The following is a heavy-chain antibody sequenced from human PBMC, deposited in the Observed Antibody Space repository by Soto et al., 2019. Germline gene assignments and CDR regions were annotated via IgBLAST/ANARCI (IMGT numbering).Heavy chain of an antibody. CDR1: GYTFTSYG. J-gene: IGHJ6*02. CDR3: ARDSSVLRFLEWLPTDYYYYGMDV. D-gene: IGHD3-3*01. CDR2: ISAYNGNT. V-gene: IGHV1-18*01. Sequence: ASVKVSCKASGYTFTSYGISWVRQAPGQGLEWMGWISAYNGNTNYAQKLQGRVTMTTDTSTSTAYMELRSLRSDDTAVYYCARDSSVLRFLEWLPTDYYYYGMDVWGQGTTVTVSS.